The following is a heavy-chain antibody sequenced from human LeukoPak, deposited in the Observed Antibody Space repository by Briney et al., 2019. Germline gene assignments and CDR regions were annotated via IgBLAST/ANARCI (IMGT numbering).Heavy chain of an antibody. Sequence: SETLSLTCTVSGGSISSGTYYWTWIRQHPGKGLEWIGRIYTSGSTNYNPSLKSRVTMSVDTSKNQFSLKLSSVTAADTAVYYCAGKGYCSSTSCSPGDYWGQGTLVTVSS. CDR2: IYTSGST. CDR1: GGSISSGTYY. D-gene: IGHD2-2*01. J-gene: IGHJ4*02. CDR3: AGKGYCSSTSCSPGDY. V-gene: IGHV4-61*02.